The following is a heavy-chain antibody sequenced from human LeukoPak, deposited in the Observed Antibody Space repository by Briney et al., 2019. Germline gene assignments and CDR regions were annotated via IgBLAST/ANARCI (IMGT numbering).Heavy chain of an antibody. V-gene: IGHV1-18*01. CDR2: ISAYNGNT. CDR1: GYTFTSYG. D-gene: IGHD6-19*01. J-gene: IGHJ6*03. CDR3: ARDPPVAVAAKDYYMDV. Sequence: GASVKVSCKASGYTFTSYGISWVRQAPGQGLEWMGWISAYNGNTNYAQKLQGRVTMTTDTSTSTAYMELRSLRSDDTAVYYCARDPPVAVAAKDYYMDVWGKGTTVTVSS.